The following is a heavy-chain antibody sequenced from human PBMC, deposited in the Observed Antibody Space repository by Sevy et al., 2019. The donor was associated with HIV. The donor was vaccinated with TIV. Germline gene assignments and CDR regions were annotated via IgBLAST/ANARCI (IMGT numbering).Heavy chain of an antibody. Sequence: GGSLRLSCAASRFTFNNFNMNWVRQAPGKGLQWVSSISGSSNYIYYAESLKGRFIISRDNVKDTVFLQMNSLSADDTAVYYCARGPPDGSYDYFDSWGQGTLVTVSS. J-gene: IGHJ4*01. CDR1: RFTFNNFN. CDR3: ARGPPDGSYDYFDS. D-gene: IGHD1-26*01. CDR2: ISGSSNYI. V-gene: IGHV3-21*06.